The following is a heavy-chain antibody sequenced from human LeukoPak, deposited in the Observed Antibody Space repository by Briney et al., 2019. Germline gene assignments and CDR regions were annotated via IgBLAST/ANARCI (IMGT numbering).Heavy chain of an antibody. V-gene: IGHV4-59*01. Sequence: SETLSLTCTVSGGSISSYYWSWIRQPPGKGLEWIGYVYYSGSTNYNPSLKSRVTISVDTSKNQFSLKLSSVTAADTAVYYCAKTRGVLVGATDYWGQGTLVTVSS. J-gene: IGHJ4*02. CDR2: VYYSGST. D-gene: IGHD1-26*01. CDR3: AKTRGVLVGATDY. CDR1: GGSISSYY.